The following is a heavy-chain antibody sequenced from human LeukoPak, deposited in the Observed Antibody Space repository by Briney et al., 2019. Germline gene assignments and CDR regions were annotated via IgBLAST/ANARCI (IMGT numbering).Heavy chain of an antibody. D-gene: IGHD3-3*01. CDR2: INWNGGST. V-gene: IGHV3-20*04. Sequence: PGGSLRLSCAASGFTFDDYGMSWVRQAPGKGLEWVSGINWNGGSTGYADSVKGRFTISRDNAKNSLYLQMNSLRAEDTALYYCARTSSLPYDFWSGSYYYYYYMDAWGKGTTVTVSS. CDR1: GFTFDDYG. CDR3: ARTSSLPYDFWSGSYYYYYYMDA. J-gene: IGHJ6*03.